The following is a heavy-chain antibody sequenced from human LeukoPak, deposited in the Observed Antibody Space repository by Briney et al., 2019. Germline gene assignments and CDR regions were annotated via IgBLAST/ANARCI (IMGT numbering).Heavy chain of an antibody. CDR3: ARGPPFDY. V-gene: IGHV4-39*07. J-gene: IGHJ4*02. CDR1: GGSISSSSYY. Sequence: PSETLSRTCTVSGGSISSSSYYWGWIRQPPGKGLEWIGSIYYSGSTYYNPSLKSRVTISVDTSKNQFSLKLSSVTAADTAVYYCARGPPFDYWGQGTLVTVSS. CDR2: IYYSGST.